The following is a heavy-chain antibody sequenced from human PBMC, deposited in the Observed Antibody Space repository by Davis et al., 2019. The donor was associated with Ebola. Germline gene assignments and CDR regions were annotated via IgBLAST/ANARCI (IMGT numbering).Heavy chain of an antibody. J-gene: IGHJ5*02. CDR2: INSHNGNT. V-gene: IGHV1-18*01. D-gene: IGHD4-11*01. CDR1: CYTFRSYG. CDR3: ARDQFQDYSNYAQVRFDP. Sequence: AASVKVSCKASCYTFRSYGISWVRQAPGQGLEWMGWINSHNGNTNYAQKLQGRVTMTTDTSTSTAYMELRSLRSDDTAVYYCARDQFQDYSNYAQVRFDPWGQGTLVTVS.